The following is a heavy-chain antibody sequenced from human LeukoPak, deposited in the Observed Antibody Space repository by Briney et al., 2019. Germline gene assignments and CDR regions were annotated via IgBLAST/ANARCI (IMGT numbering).Heavy chain of an antibody. V-gene: IGHV1-2*02. J-gene: IGHJ4*02. Sequence: GASVTVSCKASGYTFSGYYIHWVRQPPGQGLEWMGWINPKSGGTNNAQKFQGRVTITRDTSISTAYMELSSLRSDDTAVYYCARVQLYCSVGICYGTSWDIDYWGQGTLVTVSS. CDR1: GYTFSGYY. CDR2: INPKSGGT. CDR3: ARVQLYCSVGICYGTSWDIDY. D-gene: IGHD2-15*01.